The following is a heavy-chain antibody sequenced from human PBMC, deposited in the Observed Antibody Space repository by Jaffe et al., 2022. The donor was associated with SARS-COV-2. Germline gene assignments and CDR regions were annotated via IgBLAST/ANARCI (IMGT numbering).Heavy chain of an antibody. Sequence: QVQLVESGGGVVQPGRSLRLSCAASGFTFSSYGMHWVRQAPGKGLEWVAVISYDGSNKYYADSVKGRFTISRDNSKNTLYLQMNSLRAEDTAVYYCAKDRYGDPITGGAVGMDVWGQGTTVTVSS. J-gene: IGHJ6*02. CDR1: GFTFSSYG. D-gene: IGHD4-17*01. V-gene: IGHV3-30*18. CDR3: AKDRYGDPITGGAVGMDV. CDR2: ISYDGSNK.